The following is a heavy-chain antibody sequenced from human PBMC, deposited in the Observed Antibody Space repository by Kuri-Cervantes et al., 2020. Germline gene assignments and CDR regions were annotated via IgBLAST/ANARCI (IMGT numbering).Heavy chain of an antibody. J-gene: IGHJ6*03. CDR2: IYYSGST. CDR3: ARASDYYDSSGYSYYYYYMDA. V-gene: IGHV4-61*01. CDR1: GYSISSGYY. Sequence: SETLSLTCAVSGYSISSGYYWGWFRQPPGKGLEWIGYIYYSGSTNYNPSLKSRVTISVDTSKNQFSLKLSSVTAADTAVYYCARASDYYDSSGYSYYYYYMDAWGKGTTVTVSS. D-gene: IGHD3-22*01.